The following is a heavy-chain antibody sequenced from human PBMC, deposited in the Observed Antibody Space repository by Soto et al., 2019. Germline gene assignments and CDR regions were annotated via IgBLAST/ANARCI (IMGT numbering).Heavy chain of an antibody. CDR3: ARDPNVALTYHYYGMDV. D-gene: IGHD3-16*01. CDR1: GYTFTHYY. CDR2: INPGGGST. Sequence: QVQLVQSGAEVKEPGASVKVSCKASGYTFTHYYIHWVRQAPGQGLEWMGIINPGGGSTSSAQKFRGRLTIDRDTSTSTAYMELSSLMSGDTAVYYCARDPNVALTYHYYGMDVWDQGTTVTV. V-gene: IGHV1-46*01. J-gene: IGHJ6*02.